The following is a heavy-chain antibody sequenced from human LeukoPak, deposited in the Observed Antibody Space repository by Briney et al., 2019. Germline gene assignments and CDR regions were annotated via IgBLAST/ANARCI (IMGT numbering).Heavy chain of an antibody. J-gene: IGHJ4*02. V-gene: IGHV1-18*01. CDR3: ARETASGYLGFDF. Sequence: ASVKVSCKASGYTFTSDDINWVRQATGQGLEWMGWISAYGHTKLARNLQARVTVTIDTSTTTAYMELRSLSSDDTAVYFCARETASGYLGFDFWGQGTLVTVSS. CDR1: GYTFTSDD. CDR2: ISAYGHT. D-gene: IGHD3-3*01.